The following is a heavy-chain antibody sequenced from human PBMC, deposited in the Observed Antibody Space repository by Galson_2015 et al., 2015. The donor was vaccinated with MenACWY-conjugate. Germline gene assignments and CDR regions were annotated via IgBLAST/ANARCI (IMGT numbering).Heavy chain of an antibody. CDR3: ARGSVAATQSFDY. CDR2: IYYSGNT. Sequence: ETLSLTCTVSGDSSSSSSYYWAWIRRPPGKGLEWIGSIYYSGNTYYTPSLTSRVTMSVDTSRNQFSLKLYSVTAADTAVYYCARGSVAATQSFDYWGQGTLVTASS. D-gene: IGHD6-19*01. V-gene: IGHV4-39*07. J-gene: IGHJ4*02. CDR1: GDSSSSSSYY.